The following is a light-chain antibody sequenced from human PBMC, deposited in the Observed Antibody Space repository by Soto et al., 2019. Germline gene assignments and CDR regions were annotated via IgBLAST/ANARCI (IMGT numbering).Light chain of an antibody. CDR3: KSYAGSTNYV. J-gene: IGLJ1*01. Sequence: QSVLSHPPSASWSPGQLVTIPCTRTKNDIGVYDFVSWYQHHPGKAPRLIIYEVVQRPSGVPDRFSGSKSGNTASLTVSGLQAAAEADYFGKSYAGSTNYVFGSGTKVTVL. CDR2: EVV. CDR1: KNDIGVYDF. V-gene: IGLV2-8*01.